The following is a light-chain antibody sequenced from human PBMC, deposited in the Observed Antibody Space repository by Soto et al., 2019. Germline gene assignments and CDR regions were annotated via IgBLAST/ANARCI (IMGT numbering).Light chain of an antibody. CDR3: QQYGSSLIT. V-gene: IGKV3-20*01. CDR1: QSVSSL. CDR2: GAS. Sequence: EVVMTQSPATLSLSPGERSTLSFMASQSVSSLLAWYQQKPGQAPRLLIYGASSRATGIPDRFSGSGSGTDFTLTISRLEPEDFAVYYCQQYGSSLITFGQGTRLEIK. J-gene: IGKJ5*01.